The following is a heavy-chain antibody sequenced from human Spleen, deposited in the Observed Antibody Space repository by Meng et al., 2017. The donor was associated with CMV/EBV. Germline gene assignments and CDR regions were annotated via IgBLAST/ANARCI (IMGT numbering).Heavy chain of an antibody. CDR2: VSDTGNT. CDR1: GTSISLYY. Sequence: ESLKISCTVSGTSISLYYWSWIRQPPGKGLEWMGFVSDTGNTDYTPSLESRVTIPVDRSKNQFSLKLRSVTAADTAVYFCARSPGPYYHILTAYSYFDYWGQGALVTVSS. V-gene: IGHV4-59*12. CDR3: ARSPGPYYHILTAYSYFDY. D-gene: IGHD3-9*01. J-gene: IGHJ4*02.